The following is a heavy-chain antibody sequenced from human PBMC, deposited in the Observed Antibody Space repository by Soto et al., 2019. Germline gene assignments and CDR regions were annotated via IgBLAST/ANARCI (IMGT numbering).Heavy chain of an antibody. CDR3: AKDRSSILHYGMAV. Sequence: EVQLVESGGGLVQPGRSLRLSCAASEFTFDDYAMHWVRQAPGKGLEWVSGISWNSDNIGYADSVKGRFTISRDNVKNSLYLQMNSLRAEDTALYYCAKDRSSILHYGMAVWGQGTTVTVSS. J-gene: IGHJ6*02. D-gene: IGHD3-9*01. CDR1: EFTFDDYA. CDR2: ISWNSDNI. V-gene: IGHV3-9*01.